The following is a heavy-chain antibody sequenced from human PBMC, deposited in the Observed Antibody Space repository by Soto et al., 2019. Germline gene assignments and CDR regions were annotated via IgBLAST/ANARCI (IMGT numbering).Heavy chain of an antibody. CDR2: ISGSGGST. J-gene: IGHJ4*02. Sequence: GGSLRLSCAASGFTFSSYAMSWVRQAPGKGLEWVSAISGSGGSTYYADSVKGRFTISRDNSKNTLYLQMNSLRAEDTAVYYCAKARRGYSSSWHCLDYWGQGTLVTVSS. CDR1: GFTFSSYA. V-gene: IGHV3-23*01. CDR3: AKARRGYSSSWHCLDY. D-gene: IGHD6-13*01.